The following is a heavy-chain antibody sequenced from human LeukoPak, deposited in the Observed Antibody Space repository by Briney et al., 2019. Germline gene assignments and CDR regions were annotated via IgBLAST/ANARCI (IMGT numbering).Heavy chain of an antibody. J-gene: IGHJ6*02. V-gene: IGHV3-33*08. D-gene: IGHD2-15*01. CDR1: GFTFRSYA. Sequence: PGGSLRLSCAASGFTFRSYAMNWVRQAPGKGLEWVAIIWYDGSIKYYADSVKGRFTISRDNSKNTLYLQMSSLRAEDTAVYYCSRVGCTGGSCKPYYYYGMDVWGQGTTVTVSS. CDR3: SRVGCTGGSCKPYYYYGMDV. CDR2: IWYDGSIK.